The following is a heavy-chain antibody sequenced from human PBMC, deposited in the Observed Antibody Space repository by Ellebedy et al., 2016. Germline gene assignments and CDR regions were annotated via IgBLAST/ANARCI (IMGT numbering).Heavy chain of an antibody. CDR3: ARGRGGIVVVPATPLGY. V-gene: IGHV1-18*01. CDR1: GYTFTSYG. Sequence: ASVKVSXXASGYTFTSYGISWVRQAPGQGLEWMGWISAYNGNTNYAQKLQGRVTMTTDTSTSTAYMELRSLRSDDTAVYYCARGRGGIVVVPATPLGYWGQGTLVTVSS. CDR2: ISAYNGNT. J-gene: IGHJ4*02. D-gene: IGHD2-2*01.